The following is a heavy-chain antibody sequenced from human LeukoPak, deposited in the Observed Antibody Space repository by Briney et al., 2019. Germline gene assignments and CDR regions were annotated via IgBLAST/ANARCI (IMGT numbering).Heavy chain of an antibody. CDR1: GFTFSSYS. CDR3: ARVVGYYYDSSGYLDY. V-gene: IGHV3-21*01. CDR2: ISSSSSYI. D-gene: IGHD3-22*01. Sequence: GGSLRLSCAASGFTFSSYSIDWVRQAPGKGLEWVSSISSSSSYIYYADSVKGRFTISRDNAKNSLYLQMNSLRAEDTAVYYCARVVGYYYDSSGYLDYWGQGILVTVSS. J-gene: IGHJ4*02.